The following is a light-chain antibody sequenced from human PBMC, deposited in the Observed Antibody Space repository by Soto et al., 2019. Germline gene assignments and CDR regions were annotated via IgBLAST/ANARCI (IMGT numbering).Light chain of an antibody. CDR2: DAS. V-gene: IGKV1-27*01. CDR1: QGIGNY. Sequence: DIQMTQSPSSLSASVGDRVTITFRASQGIGNYLAWYQQKPGKVPKNLIYDASTLQSGVQSRFSGSGSGTDFTLTISSLQPEDVATYYCQKYYTARETFGQGTKVEI. J-gene: IGKJ1*01. CDR3: QKYYTARET.